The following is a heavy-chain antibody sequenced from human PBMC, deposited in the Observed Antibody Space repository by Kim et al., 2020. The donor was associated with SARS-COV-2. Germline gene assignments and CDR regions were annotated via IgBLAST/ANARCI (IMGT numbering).Heavy chain of an antibody. D-gene: IGHD3-22*01. CDR1: GYTFTGYY. CDR3: ARDMPANYYDSSHLRGAIDY. V-gene: IGHV1-2*02. CDR2: INPNSGGT. J-gene: IGHJ4*02. Sequence: ASVKVSCKASGYTFTGYYMHWVRQAPGQGLEWMGWINPNSGGTNYAQKFQGRVTMTRDTSISTAYMELSRLRSDDTAVYYCARDMPANYYDSSHLRGAIDYWGQGTLVTVSS.